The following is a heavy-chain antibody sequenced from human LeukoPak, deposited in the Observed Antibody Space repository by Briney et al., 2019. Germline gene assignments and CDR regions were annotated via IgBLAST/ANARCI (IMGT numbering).Heavy chain of an antibody. Sequence: PGGSLRLSCAASGFTFSSYSMNWVRQAPGKGLEWVSSISSSSSYIYYADSVKGRFTISRDNAKNSLYLQMNSLRAEDTAVYYCAKGRTTVTTSPLTDYWGQGTLVTVSS. CDR2: ISSSSSYI. CDR1: GFTFSSYS. V-gene: IGHV3-21*01. J-gene: IGHJ4*02. D-gene: IGHD4-17*01. CDR3: AKGRTTVTTSPLTDY.